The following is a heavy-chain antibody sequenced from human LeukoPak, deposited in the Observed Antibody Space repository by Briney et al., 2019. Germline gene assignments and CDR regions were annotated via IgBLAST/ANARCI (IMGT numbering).Heavy chain of an antibody. D-gene: IGHD1-7*01. CDR1: GFTFSSHW. V-gene: IGHV3-7*01. CDR2: IRPDGSEE. CDR3: ARLLGTVTTYDY. J-gene: IGHJ4*02. Sequence: QSGGSLRLSCAASGFTFSSHWMSWVRQAPGKGLEWVASIRPDGSEEYYMDSVKGRFTISRDNAKNSLYLQMNSLRAEDTAVYYCARLLGTVTTYDYWGQETLVTVSS.